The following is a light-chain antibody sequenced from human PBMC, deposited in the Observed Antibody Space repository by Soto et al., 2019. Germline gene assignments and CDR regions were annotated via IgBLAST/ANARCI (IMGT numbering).Light chain of an antibody. Sequence: EIVLTQSPATLSLSPGERATLSCRASQSVRSYLAWYQQKAGQAPRLLMYDASYRATGIPARFSGSGSGTDFTLTISSLEPEDFAVYYCQQRSNWPLALTFGGGTKVEIK. CDR3: QQRSNWPLALT. CDR1: QSVRSY. J-gene: IGKJ4*01. CDR2: DAS. V-gene: IGKV3-11*01.